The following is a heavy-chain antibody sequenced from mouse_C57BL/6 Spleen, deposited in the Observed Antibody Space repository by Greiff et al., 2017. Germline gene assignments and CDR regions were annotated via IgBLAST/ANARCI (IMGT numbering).Heavy chain of an antibody. D-gene: IGHD2-1*01. CDR1: GFSLTSYG. J-gene: IGHJ1*03. CDR3: EREGNYGRDFDV. CDR2: ICSGGGT. V-gene: IGHV2-2*01. Sequence: QVQLKQSGPGLVQPSQSLSITCTASGFSLTSYGVHWVRQSPGKGLEWLGVICSGGGTDCNAALISRLSISKDNPNSKAFFIMNILQAAETDIYYREREGNYGRDFDVWGTGTTVTVSS.